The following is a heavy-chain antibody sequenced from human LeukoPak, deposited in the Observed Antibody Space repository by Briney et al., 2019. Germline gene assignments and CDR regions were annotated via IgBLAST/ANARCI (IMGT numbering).Heavy chain of an antibody. V-gene: IGHV3-23*01. CDR3: AKDHYGDYGPYYFDY. Sequence: GGSLRLSCAASGFTFSSYGMSWVRQAPGKGLEWVSAISGSGGSTYYADSVKGRFTISRDNSKNTLYLQMNSLRAEDTAVYYCAKDHYGDYGPYYFDYWGQGTLVTVSS. CDR2: ISGSGGST. D-gene: IGHD4-17*01. J-gene: IGHJ4*02. CDR1: GFTFSSYG.